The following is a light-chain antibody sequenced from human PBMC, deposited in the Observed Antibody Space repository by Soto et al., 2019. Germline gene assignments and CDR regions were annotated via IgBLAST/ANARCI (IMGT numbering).Light chain of an antibody. CDR3: QDYNNWPPWT. Sequence: EIVMMQSPATLSASPGERATLSCRASEIIANNLAWYQQKPGQAPRLLISGASTRAPGIPARFSGRASGTECSLATSSLQSEDFAISYCQDYNNWPPWTFGQGTKVDIK. V-gene: IGKV3-15*01. CDR1: EIIANN. J-gene: IGKJ1*01. CDR2: GAS.